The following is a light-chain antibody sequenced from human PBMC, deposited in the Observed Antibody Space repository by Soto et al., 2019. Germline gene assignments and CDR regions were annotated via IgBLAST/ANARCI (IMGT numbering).Light chain of an antibody. Sequence: QSAMIQPPSVSGSPGQSVTISCTGTSSDVGSYDYVSWYQQHPGTVPKPMIYNVNTQPSGVPDRFSGSRSGNTASMTISGLQAEDEADYYFNSYTSRSTILVGGGTQLTVL. CDR1: SSDVGSYDY. CDR2: NVN. CDR3: NSYTSRSTIL. V-gene: IGLV2-18*02. J-gene: IGLJ2*01.